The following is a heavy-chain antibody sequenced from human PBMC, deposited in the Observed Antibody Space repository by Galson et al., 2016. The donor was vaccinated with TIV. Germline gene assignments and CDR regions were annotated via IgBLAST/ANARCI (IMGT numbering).Heavy chain of an antibody. V-gene: IGHV3-23*01. D-gene: IGHD2-21*01. CDR1: GFSFRNYV. J-gene: IGHJ3*01. CDR3: AKVGESGGYSWYAFDV. Sequence: SLRLSCAASGFSFRNYVMSWVRLAPGKGLEWVSSLSLNGDYTYYADSVKGRFAISRDNSKYTLFLQLNSLTAGDTAIYYCAKVGESGGYSWYAFDVWGQGTVVTV. CDR2: LSLNGDYT.